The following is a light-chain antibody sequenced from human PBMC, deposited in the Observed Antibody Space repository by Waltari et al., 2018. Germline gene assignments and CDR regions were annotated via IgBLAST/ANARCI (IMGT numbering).Light chain of an antibody. CDR3: HQYNDGPPFN. V-gene: IGKV3-15*01. J-gene: IGKJ2*01. CDR2: GAS. CDR1: QSVTTN. Sequence: EIVMTQSPATLSVSPGERAILSCRASQSVTTNLAWYQQKPGQAPRLLIYGASTRATDIPARFSGSGSGTEFTLTINSLQSEDFAVYYCHQYNDGPPFNFGPGTKLEIK.